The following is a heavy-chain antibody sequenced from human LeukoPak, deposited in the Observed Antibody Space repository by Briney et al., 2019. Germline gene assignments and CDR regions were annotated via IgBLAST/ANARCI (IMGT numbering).Heavy chain of an antibody. Sequence: ASVKVSCKASGYTFTAYYIHWVRQAPGQGLEWMGWINPNSGATNYAQNFQGRVTMTADTSISAAYLDLSRLRSDDSAVYYCARDPKVQAGYYYGMDVWGQGTTVTVSS. J-gene: IGHJ6*02. CDR1: GYTFTAYY. D-gene: IGHD1-1*01. CDR2: INPNSGAT. V-gene: IGHV1-2*02. CDR3: ARDPKVQAGYYYGMDV.